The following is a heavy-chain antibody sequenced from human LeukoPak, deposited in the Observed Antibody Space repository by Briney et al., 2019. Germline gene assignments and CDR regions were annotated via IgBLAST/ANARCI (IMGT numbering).Heavy chain of an antibody. CDR1: GGSISSGGYY. Sequence: SQTLSLTCTVSGGSISSGGYYWSWIRQHPGKALEWIGYIYYSGSTYYNPSLKSRVTISVDTSKNQFSLKLSSVTAADTAVYYCARGLEDIVVVPAAIGWFDPWGQGTLVTVSS. V-gene: IGHV4-31*03. CDR2: IYYSGST. J-gene: IGHJ5*02. D-gene: IGHD2-2*02. CDR3: ARGLEDIVVVPAAIGWFDP.